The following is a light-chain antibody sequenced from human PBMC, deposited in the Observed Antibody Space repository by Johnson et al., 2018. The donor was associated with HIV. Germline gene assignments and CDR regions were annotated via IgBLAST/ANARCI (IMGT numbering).Light chain of an antibody. Sequence: QSVLTQPPSVSAAPGQKVTISCSGSSSNIGNNYVSWYQQLPGTAPKLLIYDNNKRPSGIPDRFSGSKSGTSATLGITGLQTGDEADYYGGTWDSSLSAGVFGTGTTVTGL. CDR2: DNN. J-gene: IGLJ1*01. CDR1: SSNIGNNY. V-gene: IGLV1-51*01. CDR3: GTWDSSLSAGV.